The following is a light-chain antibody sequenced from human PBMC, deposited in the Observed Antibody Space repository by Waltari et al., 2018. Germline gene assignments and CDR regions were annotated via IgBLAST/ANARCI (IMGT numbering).Light chain of an antibody. CDR1: SRDLGGYSF. J-gene: IGLJ1*01. Sequence: QSALTQPASVSGSPGQSITISCTRSSRDLGGYSFVSWYQQHPGQAPQLMIYDVSHRPYALPHRCSGPKSGDTASLTISRLQPEDEADYYCSSYTSIIPPFLFGTGTKVTVL. CDR3: SSYTSIIPPFL. CDR2: DVS. V-gene: IGLV2-14*01.